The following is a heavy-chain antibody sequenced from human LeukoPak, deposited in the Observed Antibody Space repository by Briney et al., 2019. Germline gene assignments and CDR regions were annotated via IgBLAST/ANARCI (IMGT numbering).Heavy chain of an antibody. V-gene: IGHV1-2*02. CDR2: INPNRVGS. J-gene: IGHJ4*02. Sequence: ASVKVSCKPSGYTFTSYYIHWMRQAPGQGLEWVGWINPNRVGSHYARRLQGRVTVTSDTSINTAYMELTSLTTDDTAVYYCARGPRYGESGYDLGPYWGQGTLVTVSS. CDR1: GYTFTSYY. CDR3: ARGPRYGESGYDLGPY. D-gene: IGHD5-12*01.